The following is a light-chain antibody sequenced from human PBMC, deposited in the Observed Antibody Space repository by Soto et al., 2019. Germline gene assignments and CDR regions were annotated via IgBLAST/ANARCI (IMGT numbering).Light chain of an antibody. CDR1: QSVGSD. J-gene: IGKJ1*01. Sequence: EIVLTQSPATLSVSPGERATLSCRASQSVGSDLAWYQQKPGQAPRLLIYGASTRATGIPARFSGRGSGTEFTLSITSLQSEDFAVYYCQQYNDWLWTFGQGTKVDIK. V-gene: IGKV3-15*01. CDR3: QQYNDWLWT. CDR2: GAS.